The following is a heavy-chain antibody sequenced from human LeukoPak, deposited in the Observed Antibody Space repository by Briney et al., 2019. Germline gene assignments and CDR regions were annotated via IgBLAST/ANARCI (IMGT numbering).Heavy chain of an antibody. Sequence: PSETLSLTCTVSGGSISDYYWSWIRQPPGKGLEWIGYIYYSGSTNYNPSLKSRITIPIDTSKNQFSLKLSSVTAADTAVYYCARGRQQLDYWGQGTLVTVSS. V-gene: IGHV4-59*01. CDR3: ARGRQQLDY. CDR1: GGSISDYY. D-gene: IGHD6-13*01. J-gene: IGHJ4*02. CDR2: IYYSGST.